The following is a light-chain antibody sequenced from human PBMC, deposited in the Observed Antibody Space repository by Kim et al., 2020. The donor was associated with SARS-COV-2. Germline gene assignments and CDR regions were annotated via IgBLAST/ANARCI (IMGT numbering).Light chain of an antibody. CDR2: GNR. CDR1: SSNVGAGYD. CDR3: QSYDSSLSGSYV. V-gene: IGLV1-40*01. Sequence: VAIPSTGGSSNVGAGYDVNWYQRIPGRAPKLLIYGNRNRPSGVPDRFSGSKSGTSAALAITGLQAEDEADYYCQSYDSSLSGSYVFGTGTKVTVL. J-gene: IGLJ1*01.